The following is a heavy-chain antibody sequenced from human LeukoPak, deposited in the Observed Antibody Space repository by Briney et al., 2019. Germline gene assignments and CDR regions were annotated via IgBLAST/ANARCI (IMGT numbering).Heavy chain of an antibody. CDR3: ARSTHIVVVPAASYFDY. CDR1: GGTFSSYA. J-gene: IGHJ4*02. D-gene: IGHD2-2*01. V-gene: IGHV1-69*04. Sequence: SVKVSCKASGGTFSSYAISWVRQAPGQGLEWMGRIIPILGIANYAQKFQGRVTITADESTSTAYMELSSLRSEDTAVYYCARSTHIVVVPAASYFDYWGQGTLVTVSS. CDR2: IIPILGIA.